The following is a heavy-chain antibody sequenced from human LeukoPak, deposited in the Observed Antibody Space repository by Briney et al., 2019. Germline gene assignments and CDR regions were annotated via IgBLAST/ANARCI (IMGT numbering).Heavy chain of an antibody. Sequence: PGGSLRLSCAASGFSFRSYWMHWVRQAPGEGLVWVSRTNEYGSITDYADSVRDRFTISRDNAKNTLYLQMNSLRAEDTAVYYCAREGYYYGSGSYYNRPINWFDPWGQGTLVTVSS. CDR3: AREGYYYGSGSYYNRPINWFDP. J-gene: IGHJ5*02. CDR1: GFSFRSYW. V-gene: IGHV3-74*01. CDR2: TNEYGSIT. D-gene: IGHD3-10*01.